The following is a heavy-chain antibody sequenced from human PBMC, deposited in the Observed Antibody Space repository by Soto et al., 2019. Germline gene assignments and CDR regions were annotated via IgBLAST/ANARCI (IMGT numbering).Heavy chain of an antibody. CDR1: GFSLSTSEVG. Sequence: QITLKESGPTLVKPTQTLTLTCTFSGFSLSTSEVGVGWIRQPPGKALEWLALIYWDDDKRYGPSLKSRLTITKDTSKNQVVLTMTNMDPVDTGTYYCAHRFDWYYFDYWGQGTLVTVSS. J-gene: IGHJ4*02. V-gene: IGHV2-5*05. CDR2: IYWDDDK. CDR3: AHRFDWYYFDY. D-gene: IGHD3-9*01.